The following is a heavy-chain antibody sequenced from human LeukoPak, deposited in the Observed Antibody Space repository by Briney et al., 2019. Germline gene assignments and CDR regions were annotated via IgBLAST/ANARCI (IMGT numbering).Heavy chain of an antibody. J-gene: IGHJ4*02. D-gene: IGHD1-26*01. CDR1: GYTFTSYG. V-gene: IGHV1-18*01. CDR2: ISAYNGNT. CDR3: ARDGLWELPNFDY. Sequence: ASVKVSCKASGYTFTSYGISWVRQAPGQGLEWMGWISAYNGNTNYAQKFQGRVTMTRDTSTSTVYMELSSLRSEDTAVYYCARDGLWELPNFDYWGQGTLVTVSS.